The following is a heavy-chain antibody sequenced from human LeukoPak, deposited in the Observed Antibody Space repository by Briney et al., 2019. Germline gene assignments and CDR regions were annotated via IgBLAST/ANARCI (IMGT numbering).Heavy chain of an antibody. J-gene: IGHJ4*02. CDR1: GFTFISYA. CDR3: AKDFVRLHVDTAMVTSDS. D-gene: IGHD5-18*01. V-gene: IGHV3-23*01. CDR2: SSGSGGST. Sequence: GGSLRLFCAASGFTFISYAMSWVRQAPGKGLEWVSASSGSGGSTYYADSVKGRFTICIDNSKNTLYLQMNSLRAEDTAVYYCAKDFVRLHVDTAMVTSDSWGQGKLVTVSS.